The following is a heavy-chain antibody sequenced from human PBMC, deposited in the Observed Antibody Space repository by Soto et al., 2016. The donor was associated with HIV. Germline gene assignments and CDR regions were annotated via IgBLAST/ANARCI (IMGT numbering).Heavy chain of an antibody. V-gene: IGHV3-23*01. CDR2: IAHDGTSS. D-gene: IGHD4-4*01. CDR3: ARDLLDYSANDY. CDR1: GFRLGYYA. J-gene: IGHJ4*02. Sequence: EVQLLESGGGLVKPGGSLRLSCAASGFRLGYYAMNWVRQAPGKGLEWVSGIAHDGTSSHHADSVRGRFIISRDNSKNTLYLQMNSLGAEDTAIYYCARDLLDYSANDYWGQGTLVTVSS.